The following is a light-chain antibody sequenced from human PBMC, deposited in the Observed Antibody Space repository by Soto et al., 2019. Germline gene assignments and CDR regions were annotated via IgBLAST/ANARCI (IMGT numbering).Light chain of an antibody. CDR3: QQYDTSPIT. V-gene: IGKV3-20*01. J-gene: IGKJ5*01. Sequence: EIVLTQSPGTLSLSPGERATLSCRASQSVDSSYFAWYQQKPGQAPRLLTYDASSRATGIPDRFSGSGSGTDFTLTISRLEPEDFAVYYCQQYDTSPITFDQGTRLEIK. CDR2: DAS. CDR1: QSVDSSY.